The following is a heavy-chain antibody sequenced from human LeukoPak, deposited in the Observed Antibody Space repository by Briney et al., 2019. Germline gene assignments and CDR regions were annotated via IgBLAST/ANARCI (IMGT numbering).Heavy chain of an antibody. CDR1: GGSISSSSYY. D-gene: IGHD3-10*01. CDR3: ARPSGVRRRNVPGLRDPWAFDI. Sequence: SETLSLTCTVSGGSISSSSYYWGWIRQPPGKGLEWIGSIYHSGSTYYNPSLKSRVTISVDTSKNQFSLKLSSVTAADTAVYYCARPSGVRRRNVPGLRDPWAFDIWGQGTMVTVSS. J-gene: IGHJ3*02. V-gene: IGHV4-39*07. CDR2: IYHSGST.